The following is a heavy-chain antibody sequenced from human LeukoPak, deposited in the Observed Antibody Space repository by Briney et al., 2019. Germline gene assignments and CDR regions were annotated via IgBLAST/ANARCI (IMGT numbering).Heavy chain of an antibody. V-gene: IGHV3-11*03. Sequence: PGGSLRLSCAASGFTFSDYSMTWIRQAPGRGLEWISYINGSSSDTNYADSVRGRFTISRDNAKNSLYLLMNSLRVEDTAVYYCARRGTTYCTVDSCHPNWFDPWGQGTLVTVSS. CDR2: INGSSSDT. D-gene: IGHD2-15*01. CDR1: GFTFSDYS. J-gene: IGHJ5*02. CDR3: ARRGTTYCTVDSCHPNWFDP.